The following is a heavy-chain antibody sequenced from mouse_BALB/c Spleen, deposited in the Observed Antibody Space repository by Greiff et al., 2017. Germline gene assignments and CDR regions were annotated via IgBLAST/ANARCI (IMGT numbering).Heavy chain of an antibody. Sequence: QVQLQQPGAELVRPGASVKLSCKASGYAFSSSWMNWVKQRPGQGLEWIGRIYPGDGDTNYNGKFKGKATLTADKSSSTAYMQLSSLTSVDSAVYFCARMGYDGSRGYFDYWGQGTTLTVSS. CDR1: GYAFSSSW. CDR3: ARMGYDGSRGYFDY. J-gene: IGHJ2*01. CDR2: IYPGDGDT. V-gene: IGHV1-80*01. D-gene: IGHD2-3*01.